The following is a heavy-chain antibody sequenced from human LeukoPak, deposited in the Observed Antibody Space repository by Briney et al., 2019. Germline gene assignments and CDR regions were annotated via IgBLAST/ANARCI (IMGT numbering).Heavy chain of an antibody. D-gene: IGHD1-26*01. J-gene: IGHJ4*02. CDR2: IYPEDSDS. Sequence: GESLKISCKGSGYSFTNYWIGWVRQMPGKGLEWMGIIYPEDSDSRYSPSFEGQVTISADKSITTAYLQWSSLKASDTAMYYCARRGGSFNSVYWGQGTLVTVSS. CDR1: GYSFTNYW. V-gene: IGHV5-51*01. CDR3: ARRGGSFNSVY.